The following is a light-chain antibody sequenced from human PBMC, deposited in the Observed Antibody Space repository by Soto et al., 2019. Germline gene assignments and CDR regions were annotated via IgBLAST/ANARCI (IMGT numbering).Light chain of an antibody. J-gene: IGKJ4*01. CDR3: QQYDNLPLT. Sequence: DIQMTQSPSSVSASVGDRITITCRASQDIGGRLAWFQQKPGKAPKLLIYDASNLETGVPSRFSGSGSGTDFTFTISSLQPEDIATYYCQQYDNLPLTFGGGTKVDIK. CDR1: QDIGGR. V-gene: IGKV1-33*01. CDR2: DAS.